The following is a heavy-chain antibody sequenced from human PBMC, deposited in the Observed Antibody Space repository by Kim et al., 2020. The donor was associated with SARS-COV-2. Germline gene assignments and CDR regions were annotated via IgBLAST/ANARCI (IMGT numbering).Heavy chain of an antibody. CDR2: ISNDGSNK. D-gene: IGHD3-10*01. J-gene: IGHJ6*02. CDR1: GFTFNNYG. CDR3: AKDWSYYGSGIYYYYAMDV. V-gene: IGHV3-30*18. Sequence: GGSLRLSCVTSGFTFNNYGMHWVRQAPGKGLEWVAVISNDGSNKYYADSVKGRLTISRDNSKNTLYLQMNSLRTEDTAVYYCAKDWSYYGSGIYYYYAMDVWGQGTTVTVSS.